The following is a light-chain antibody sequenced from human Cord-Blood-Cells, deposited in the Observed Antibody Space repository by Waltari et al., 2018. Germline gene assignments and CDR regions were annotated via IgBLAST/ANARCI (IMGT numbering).Light chain of an antibody. J-gene: IGLJ7*01. V-gene: IGLV6-57*01. CDR2: EDN. Sequence: NFMLPQPHSVSESPGKTVTISCTRSSGSIASNYVQWYQQRPGSSPPTVIYEDNQRPSGVPDRFSGSIDSSSNSASLTISGLKTEDEADYYCQSYDSSNHAVFGGGTQLTVL. CDR1: SGSIASNY. CDR3: QSYDSSNHAV.